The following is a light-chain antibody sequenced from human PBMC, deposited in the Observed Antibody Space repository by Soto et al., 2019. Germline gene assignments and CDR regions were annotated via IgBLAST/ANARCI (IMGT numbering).Light chain of an antibody. J-gene: IGLJ3*02. Sequence: QSALTQPASVSGSPGQSITISCTGTSSDVGGYNYVSWYQQHPGKAPKLVIYGVTYRPSGVSARFSGSKFQNTASLTISGLQAVDEADYYCSSFRSGSVVLFGGGTKLTVL. V-gene: IGLV2-14*01. CDR3: SSFRSGSVVL. CDR1: SSDVGGYNY. CDR2: GVT.